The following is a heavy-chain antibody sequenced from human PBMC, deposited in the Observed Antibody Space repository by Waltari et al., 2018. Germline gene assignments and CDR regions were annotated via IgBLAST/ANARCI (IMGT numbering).Heavy chain of an antibody. CDR2: ISNDGGNK. D-gene: IGHD1-1*01. J-gene: IGHJ4*02. Sequence: QVHLVESGGGVVQPARALSPPCAASRFPLPNFRLHWVRQPPGKWLEWVAFISNDGGNKYYPDSVKGRFTISRDNSKNILYLQMDSLRDEDTALYFCSILAPTWNWNDDYWGQGTLVTVSS. V-gene: IGHV3-30*04. CDR3: SILAPTWNWNDDY. CDR1: RFPLPNFR.